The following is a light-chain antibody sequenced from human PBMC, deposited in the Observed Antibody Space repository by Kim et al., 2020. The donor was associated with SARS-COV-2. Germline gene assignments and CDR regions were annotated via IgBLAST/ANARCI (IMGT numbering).Light chain of an antibody. CDR2: DAS. CDR3: QQRSNWPIT. CDR1: QSIGRY. J-gene: IGKJ5*01. Sequence: LYPGERATLACRASQSIGRYLAWYQQEFGQAPRLLIYDASNRATGIPARFSGSGSGTDFTLTISSLEPEDFAVYYCQQRSNWPITFGQGTRLEIK. V-gene: IGKV3-11*01.